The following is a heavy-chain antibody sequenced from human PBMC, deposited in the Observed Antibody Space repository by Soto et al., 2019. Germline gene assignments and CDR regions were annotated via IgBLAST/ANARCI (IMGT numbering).Heavy chain of an antibody. CDR3: ARVRYGDFSFQY. CDR1: GYTFTTFH. Sequence: ASVKVSCKASGYTFTTFHLHWVRLAPGQGLEWMGWIDPDTGDSEYGQKFQGRVTLTRDTSMTTAYLELSSLTSDDTAIYFCARVRYGDFSFQYWGQGTPVTVSS. V-gene: IGHV1-2*02. D-gene: IGHD4-17*01. J-gene: IGHJ4*02. CDR2: IDPDTGDS.